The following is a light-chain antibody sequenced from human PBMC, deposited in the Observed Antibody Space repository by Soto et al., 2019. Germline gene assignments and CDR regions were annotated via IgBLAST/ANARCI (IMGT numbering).Light chain of an antibody. Sequence: DIQMTQAPSTLSASVGDRVTITCRASQSISSWLAWYQQKPGKAPKLLIYDASSLESGVPSRFSGTGSGTDFTLTISRLEPEDFAVYYCQHFGDSPITFGQGTRLEI. CDR1: QSISSW. V-gene: IGKV1-5*01. CDR2: DAS. J-gene: IGKJ5*01. CDR3: QHFGDSPIT.